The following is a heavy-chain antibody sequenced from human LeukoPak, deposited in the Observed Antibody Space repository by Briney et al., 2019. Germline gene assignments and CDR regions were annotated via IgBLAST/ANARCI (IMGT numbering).Heavy chain of an antibody. CDR3: ARELEVVTARNYYFDY. J-gene: IGHJ4*02. CDR1: GGTFSSYA. D-gene: IGHD2-21*02. CDR2: IIPILGIA. V-gene: IGHV1-69*10. Sequence: GASVKVSCKASGGTFSSYAISWVRQAPGQGLEWMGGIIPILGIANYAQKFQGRVTITADKSTSTAYMELSSLRSEDTAVYYCARELEVVTARNYYFDYWGQGTLVTVSS.